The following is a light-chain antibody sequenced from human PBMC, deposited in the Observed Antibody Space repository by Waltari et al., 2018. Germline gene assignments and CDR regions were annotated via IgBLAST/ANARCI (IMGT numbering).Light chain of an antibody. Sequence: DIQMTQSPSSLSVSVGDRVTIPCRASRSISRYLNWYQQKPGKAPKLLIYAASSLQSGVPSRFSGSGSGTDFTITISRMLPEDFATYYCQQSYSTTMFTFGQGTKLEI. CDR1: RSISRY. CDR3: QQSYSTTMFT. V-gene: IGKV1-39*01. CDR2: AAS. J-gene: IGKJ2*01.